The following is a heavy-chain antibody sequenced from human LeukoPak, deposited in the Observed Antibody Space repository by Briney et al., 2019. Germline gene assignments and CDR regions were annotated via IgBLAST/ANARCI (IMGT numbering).Heavy chain of an antibody. V-gene: IGHV4-59*11. Sequence: SETLSLTCTVSGDSIGSHYWSWIRQPPGKGLEWIGYIFYVGSTNYNPSLKSRVTISVDTSKNQFSLKLNSVNAADTAVYYCARDYYDSRGEAFDIWGQGTMVTVSS. CDR2: IFYVGST. CDR1: GDSIGSHY. CDR3: ARDYYDSRGEAFDI. J-gene: IGHJ3*02. D-gene: IGHD3-22*01.